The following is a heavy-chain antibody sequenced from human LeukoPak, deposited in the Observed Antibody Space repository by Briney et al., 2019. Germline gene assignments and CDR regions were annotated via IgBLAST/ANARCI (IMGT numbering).Heavy chain of an antibody. CDR2: IYYSGST. CDR3: ARPTVVVVAATRWYFDL. CDR1: GGSISSSSYY. D-gene: IGHD2-15*01. V-gene: IGHV4-39*01. J-gene: IGHJ2*01. Sequence: SETLSLTCTVSGGSISSSSYYWGWIRQPPGKGLEWIGNIYYSGSTHYNPSLKSRVAVSVDTSGNQFSLKLSSVTAADTAVYYCARPTVVVVAATRWYFDLWGRGTLVTVSS.